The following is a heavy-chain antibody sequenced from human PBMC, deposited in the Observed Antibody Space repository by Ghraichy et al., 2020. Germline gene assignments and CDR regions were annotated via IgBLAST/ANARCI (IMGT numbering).Heavy chain of an antibody. CDR1: SGSISGYY. CDR3: ARQEMATRDFDY. J-gene: IGHJ4*02. CDR2: IYSSGST. Sequence: SETLSLTCTVSSGSISGYYWSWIRQPPGKGLEWIGYIYSSGSTHYNPSLKSRVTISVDTSKNQFSLKLNSVTAADTAVYYCARQEMATRDFDYWGQGTLVTVSS. D-gene: IGHD5-24*01. V-gene: IGHV4-59*08.